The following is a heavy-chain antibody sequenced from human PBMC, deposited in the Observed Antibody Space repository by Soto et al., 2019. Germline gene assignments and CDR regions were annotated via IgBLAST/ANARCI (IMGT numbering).Heavy chain of an antibody. CDR3: EAVVGFAEFPGV. J-gene: IGHJ6*02. CDR2: IMPTFGTT. D-gene: IGHD3-10*01. CDR1: GGTFGNYI. V-gene: IGHV1-69*01. Sequence: QVLLLQSGAEVEKPGSSVKVSCKASGGTFGNYIISWVRQAPGQGLEWMGGIMPTFGTTYYVQKFQGRVTIYAGESTPAVYVELNSLRSDDTAVYFSEAVVGFAEFPGVGGQGTAVAVSS.